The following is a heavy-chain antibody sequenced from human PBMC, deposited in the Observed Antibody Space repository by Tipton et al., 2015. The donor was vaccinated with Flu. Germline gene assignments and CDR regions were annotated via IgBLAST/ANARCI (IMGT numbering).Heavy chain of an antibody. V-gene: IGHV4-38-2*01. CDR1: GYSISSGYY. Sequence: TLSLTCAVSGYSISSGYYWGWIRQPPGKGLEWIGSIYHSGSTYYNPSLKGRVTISVDTSKNQFSLKLSSVTAADTAVYYCAGSMITFGGVIVTPFDPWGQGTLVTVSS. CDR2: IYHSGST. CDR3: AGSMITFGGVIVTPFDP. J-gene: IGHJ5*02. D-gene: IGHD3-16*02.